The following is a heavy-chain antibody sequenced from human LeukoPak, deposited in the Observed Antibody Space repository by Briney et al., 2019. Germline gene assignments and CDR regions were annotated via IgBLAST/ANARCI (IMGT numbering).Heavy chain of an antibody. CDR1: VGSIVIYY. D-gene: IGHD2-15*01. J-gene: IGHJ3*02. CDR2: IIHGGST. CDR3: ARRGKQYCSGGHCYRTTAFDI. V-gene: IGHV4-34*12. Sequence: SETLSPTGTSPVGSIVIYYWNWFGQAPGKGLNGMGEIIHGGSTNYNPSLKSRLTMSVDTSKNQFSLKLTSVTAADTAVYYCARRGKQYCSGGHCYRTTAFDIWAQGTMVTVSS.